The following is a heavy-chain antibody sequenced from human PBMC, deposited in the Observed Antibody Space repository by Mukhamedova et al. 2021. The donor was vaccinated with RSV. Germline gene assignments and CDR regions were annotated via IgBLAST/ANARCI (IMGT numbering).Heavy chain of an antibody. D-gene: IGHD6-13*01. CDR3: ARDKKQLVFGYYYGMDV. Sequence: GKGLEWIGYISYSGSTNYNPSLKSRVTISEDTSKNQFSLKLNSVTAADTAVYYCARDKKQLVFGYYYGMDVLGQGTTVTVSS. CDR2: ISYSGST. J-gene: IGHJ6*02. V-gene: IGHV4-59*13.